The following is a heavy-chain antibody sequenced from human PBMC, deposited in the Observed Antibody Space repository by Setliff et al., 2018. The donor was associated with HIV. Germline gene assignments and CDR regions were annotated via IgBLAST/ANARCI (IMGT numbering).Heavy chain of an antibody. J-gene: IGHJ3*02. V-gene: IGHV4-34*01. CDR2: INHSGST. CDR3: ARGPLDYYDSSGYLDAFDI. CDR1: GGSFSGYY. D-gene: IGHD3-22*01. Sequence: SETLSLTCAVYGGSFSGYYWSWIRQPPGKGLEWIGEINHSGSTNYNPSLKSRVTISVDTSKNQFSLKLSSVTAADTAVYYCARGPLDYYDSSGYLDAFDIWGQGTMVTVSS.